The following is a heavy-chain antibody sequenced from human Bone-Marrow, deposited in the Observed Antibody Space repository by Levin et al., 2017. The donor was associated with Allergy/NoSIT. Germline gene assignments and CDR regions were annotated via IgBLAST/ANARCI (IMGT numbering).Heavy chain of an antibody. Sequence: PSGGSLRLSCAASGFTFTDYAIHWIRQAPGRGLEWVSGVSWNSGTIGYADSVKGRFTISRDNAKNSLYLQMNSLRTEDTALYFCARHKDYGGNGYYYYGMDVWGQGTTVTVSS. CDR2: VSWNSGTI. CDR1: GFTFTDYA. V-gene: IGHV3-9*01. J-gene: IGHJ6*02. CDR3: ARHKDYGGNGYYYYGMDV. D-gene: IGHD4-23*01.